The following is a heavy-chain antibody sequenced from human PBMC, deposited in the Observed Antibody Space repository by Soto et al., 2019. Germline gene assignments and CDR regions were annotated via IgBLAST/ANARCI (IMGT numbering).Heavy chain of an antibody. Sequence: SETLSLTCTVSGGSISSYYWSWIRQPPGKGLEWIGYIYYSGSTNYNPSLKSRVTISVDTSKNQFSLRLSSVTAADTAVYYCARRWGRTFDYWGQGTLVNVS. CDR1: GGSISSYY. D-gene: IGHD7-27*01. CDR2: IYYSGST. CDR3: ARRWGRTFDY. V-gene: IGHV4-59*08. J-gene: IGHJ4*02.